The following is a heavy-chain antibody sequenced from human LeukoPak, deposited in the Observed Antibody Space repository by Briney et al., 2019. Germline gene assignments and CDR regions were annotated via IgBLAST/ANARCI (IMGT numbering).Heavy chain of an antibody. D-gene: IGHD3-22*01. CDR1: GFTFSSYS. J-gene: IGHJ5*02. Sequence: PGGSLRLSCAASGFTFSSYSMNWVRQAPGKGLEWVSYISSSSSTIYYADSVKGRFTISRDNSKNTLYLQMNSLRAEDTAVYYCARDSSGYYSWGQGTLVTVSS. CDR3: ARDSSGYYS. V-gene: IGHV3-48*01. CDR2: ISSSSSTI.